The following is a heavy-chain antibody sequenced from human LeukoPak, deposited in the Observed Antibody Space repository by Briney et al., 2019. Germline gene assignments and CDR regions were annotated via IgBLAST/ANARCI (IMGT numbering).Heavy chain of an antibody. Sequence: SETLSLTCSVSGGSINGYSWTWIRQPPGMRLEWVGHISYTGTTNYNPSLTTRVPISVDTSKSQFSLKLTSVTAADTAMYFCARLGGNWNSPGRDYWGQGTLVTVSS. CDR2: ISYTGTT. CDR1: GGSINGYS. CDR3: ARLGGNWNSPGRDY. J-gene: IGHJ4*02. V-gene: IGHV4-59*08. D-gene: IGHD3-10*01.